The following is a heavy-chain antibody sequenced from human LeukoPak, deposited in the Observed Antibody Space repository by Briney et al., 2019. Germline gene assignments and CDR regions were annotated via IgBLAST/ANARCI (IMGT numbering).Heavy chain of an antibody. V-gene: IGHV3-15*01. CDR2: IKSKTDGGTT. CDR3: TTQTTPITTGYYYYYYYMDV. J-gene: IGHJ6*03. D-gene: IGHD3-10*01. CDR1: GFTFSNAW. Sequence: GGSLRLSCAASGFTFSNAWMSWVRQAPGKGLEWVGRIKSKTDGGTTDYAAPVKGRFTISRDDSKNTLYLQMNSLKTEDTAVYYCTTQTTPITTGYYYYYYYMDVWGKGTTVTVSS.